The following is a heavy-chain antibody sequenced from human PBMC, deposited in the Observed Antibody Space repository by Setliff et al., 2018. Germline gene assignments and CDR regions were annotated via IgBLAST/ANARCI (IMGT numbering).Heavy chain of an antibody. D-gene: IGHD3-10*01. J-gene: IGHJ6*02. CDR2: ISASGRTT. CDR1: RFTFSNYA. Sequence: GGSLRLSCAASRFTFSNYAMSWVRQAPGKGLEWVSAISASGRTTYSADSVKGRFTISRDNSKNTLSLQMNSLRAEDTAVYYCAKDVSPPGTNGSGRRGYYGMDVWGQGTTVTVS. V-gene: IGHV3-23*01. CDR3: AKDVSPPGTNGSGRRGYYGMDV.